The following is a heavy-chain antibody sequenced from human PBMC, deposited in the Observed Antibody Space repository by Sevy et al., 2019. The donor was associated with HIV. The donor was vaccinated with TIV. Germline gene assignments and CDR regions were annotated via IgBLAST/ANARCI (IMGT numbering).Heavy chain of an antibody. V-gene: IGHV3-30-3*01. Sequence: GGSLRLSCVASGFIFSNYPIHWVRQAPGKGLEWVALISFDETTKYYADSVKGRFTISRDTSKRTVFLVMNSLTTDDTAMYYCARDPGGNHDSSGYHADAFDLWGQGTLVTVSS. CDR3: ARDPGGNHDSSGYHADAFDL. CDR1: GFIFSNYP. J-gene: IGHJ3*01. CDR2: ISFDETTK. D-gene: IGHD3-22*01.